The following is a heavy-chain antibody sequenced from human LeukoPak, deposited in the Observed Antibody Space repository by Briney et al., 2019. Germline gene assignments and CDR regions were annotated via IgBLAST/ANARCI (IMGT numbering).Heavy chain of an antibody. CDR2: MNLDGSEK. D-gene: IGHD3/OR15-3a*01. J-gene: IGHJ4*02. Sequence: GGSLRLSCAASGFTFSNAWMNWVRQAPGKGLEWVANMNLDGSEKYYVDSVKGRFIISRDNAKNSLYLQMNSLTAEDTAIYYCARDDGFSCYSYWGQGTLVTVSS. CDR1: GFTFSNAW. CDR3: ARDDGFSCYSY. V-gene: IGHV3-7*01.